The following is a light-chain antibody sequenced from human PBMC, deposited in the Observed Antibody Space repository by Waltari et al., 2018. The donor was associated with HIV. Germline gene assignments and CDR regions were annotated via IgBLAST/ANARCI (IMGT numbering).Light chain of an antibody. CDR2: DVS. CDR3: QVWDSISDHVL. V-gene: IGLV2-11*01. Sequence: QSALTQPRSVSGSPGQSVTISCTGTSSDVGGYDYVSWYQQHPGKVPKLMIYDVSKRPSGFPDRLSGCKPGNTATLTISRVEAGDEADYYCQVWDSISDHVLFGGGTKLTVL. J-gene: IGLJ2*01. CDR1: SSDVGGYDY.